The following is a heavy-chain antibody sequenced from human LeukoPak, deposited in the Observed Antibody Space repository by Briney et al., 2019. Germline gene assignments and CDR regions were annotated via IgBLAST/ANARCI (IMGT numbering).Heavy chain of an antibody. CDR1: GYTFTNSY. J-gene: IGHJ3*01. CDR2: INPDGGNT. Sequence: GASVKVSCKASGYTFTNSYIHWVRQAPGQVLEWMGLINPDGGNTNYARDFQGRVTLTRDTSTSTVYMELSSLRSEDTAIYYCARIRDGYNDAYDLWGQGTVVTVPS. V-gene: IGHV1-46*01. CDR3: ARIRDGYNDAYDL. D-gene: IGHD5-24*01.